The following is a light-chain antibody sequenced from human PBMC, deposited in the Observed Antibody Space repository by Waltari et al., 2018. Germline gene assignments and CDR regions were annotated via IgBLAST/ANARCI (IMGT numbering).Light chain of an antibody. CDR2: FVS. CDR3: QKYNSEPLT. CDR1: QSLLYSNGYTY. J-gene: IGKJ3*01. Sequence: DIVMTQSPLSLPVTPGEPASISCRSSQSLLYSNGYTYLDWYLQKPGQSPQLLIYFVSNRASGVPDRFSGSGSGTDFTLKISRVEAEDVVVYYCQKYNSEPLTFGPGTKVDIK. V-gene: IGKV2-28*01.